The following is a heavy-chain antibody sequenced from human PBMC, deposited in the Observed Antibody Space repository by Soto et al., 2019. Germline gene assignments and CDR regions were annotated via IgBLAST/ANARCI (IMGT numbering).Heavy chain of an antibody. J-gene: IGHJ5*02. V-gene: IGHV1-24*01. CDR2: FDPEDGET. Sequence: ASVKVSCKASGYSLSELSMHWVRQAPGKGLEWMAAFDPEDGETIYAQKFQGRVTMTEDTSTDTAYMEVSGLRSEDTAVYYCATALSRVGATFGPWGQGTLVTVSS. D-gene: IGHD1-26*01. CDR1: GYSLSELS. CDR3: ATALSRVGATFGP.